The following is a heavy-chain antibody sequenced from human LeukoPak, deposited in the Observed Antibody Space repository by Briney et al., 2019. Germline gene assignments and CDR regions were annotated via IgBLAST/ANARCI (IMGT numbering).Heavy chain of an antibody. Sequence: SETLSLTCTVSGGSISSGRYYWSWIRQPAGKGLEWIGRIYTSGSTNYNPSLKSRVTMSVDTSKNRFSLKLSSVTAADTAVYYCARDRLDTIFGVASNWFDPWGQGTLVTVSS. V-gene: IGHV4-61*02. D-gene: IGHD3-3*01. CDR3: ARDRLDTIFGVASNWFDP. CDR2: IYTSGST. J-gene: IGHJ5*02. CDR1: GGSISSGRYY.